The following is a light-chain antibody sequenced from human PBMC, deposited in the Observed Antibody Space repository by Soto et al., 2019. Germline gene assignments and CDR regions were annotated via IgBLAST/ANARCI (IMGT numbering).Light chain of an antibody. Sequence: DIQMTQSPSSLSASVGDRVTITCRASQSIRSYLNWYQQKPGKAPQLLIYAASSLQGGVPSRFSVSGCWTDFTLTISSLLPEDVVPYYCQPNYSTPTFGEGTKLEIK. CDR3: QPNYSTPT. V-gene: IGKV1-39*01. J-gene: IGKJ2*01. CDR2: AAS. CDR1: QSIRSY.